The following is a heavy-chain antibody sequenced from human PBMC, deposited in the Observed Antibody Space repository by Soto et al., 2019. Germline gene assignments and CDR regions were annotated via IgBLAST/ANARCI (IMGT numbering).Heavy chain of an antibody. CDR1: GFTFSSYA. J-gene: IGHJ4*02. D-gene: IGHD3-22*01. CDR2: ISYDGSNK. V-gene: IGHV3-30-3*01. Sequence: GGSLRLSCAASGFTFSSYAMHWVRQAPGKGLEWVAVISYDGSNKYYADSVKGRFTISRDNSKNTLYLQMNSLRAEDTAVYYCARDFTLIGYFDYWGQGTLVTVSS. CDR3: ARDFTLIGYFDY.